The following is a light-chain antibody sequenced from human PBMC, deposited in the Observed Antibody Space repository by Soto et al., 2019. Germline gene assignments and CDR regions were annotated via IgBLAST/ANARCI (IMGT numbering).Light chain of an antibody. CDR3: QHYNDYSRE. J-gene: IGKJ1*01. V-gene: IGKV1-5*03. Sequence: DIQMTQSPSTLSASIGDRVTITCRASQSVDSWLAWYQQQPGKAPKLLIYKASSLKTGVPSRFSGSGSGTEFTLNISSLQLDDVATYYRQHYNDYSREFGHGTKVEIK. CDR1: QSVDSW. CDR2: KAS.